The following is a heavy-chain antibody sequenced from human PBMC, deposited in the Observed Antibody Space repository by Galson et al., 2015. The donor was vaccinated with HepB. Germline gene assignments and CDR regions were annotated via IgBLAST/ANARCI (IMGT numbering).Heavy chain of an antibody. D-gene: IGHD5-12*01. J-gene: IGHJ6*02. CDR3: ARDGGYSGYDLIFSGGSYYYYGIDV. Sequence: SLRLSCAASGFTFSSYAMHWVRQAPGKGLEWVAVISYDGSNKYYADSVKGRFTISRDNSKNTLYLQMNSLRAEDTAVYYCARDGGYSGYDLIFSGGSYYYYGIDVWGQGTTVTVSS. CDR2: ISYDGSNK. CDR1: GFTFSSYA. V-gene: IGHV3-30-3*01.